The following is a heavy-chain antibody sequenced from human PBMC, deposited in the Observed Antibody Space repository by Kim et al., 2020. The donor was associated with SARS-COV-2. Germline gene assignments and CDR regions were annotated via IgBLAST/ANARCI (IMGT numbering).Heavy chain of an antibody. J-gene: IGHJ5*02. D-gene: IGHD2-15*01. V-gene: IGHV3-11*05. CDR3: ARDRQRAVVAATLWFDP. Sequence: VKGRFTNSRDNAKNSLYLQMNSLRAEDTAVYYCARDRQRAVVAATLWFDPWGQGTLVTVSS.